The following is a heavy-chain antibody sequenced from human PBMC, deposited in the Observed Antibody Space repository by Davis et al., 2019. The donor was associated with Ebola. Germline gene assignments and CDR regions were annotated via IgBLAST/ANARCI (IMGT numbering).Heavy chain of an antibody. V-gene: IGHV1-2*07. CDR1: GYVFTDHY. Sequence: ASVKVSCKTSGYVFTDHYLHWLRHVPGQGLEWMGWLNPVSGGATYAHKFQGRVTMTRNTATNTTYMELHRLQPDDTAVYYCARYNSTRAKWFDPWGQGTRVIVSS. CDR3: ARYNSTRAKWFDP. J-gene: IGHJ5*02. CDR2: LNPVSGGA. D-gene: IGHD2/OR15-2a*01.